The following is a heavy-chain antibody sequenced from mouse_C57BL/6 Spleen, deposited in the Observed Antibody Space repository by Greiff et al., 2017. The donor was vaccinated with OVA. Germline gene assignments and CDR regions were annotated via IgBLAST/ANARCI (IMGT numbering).Heavy chain of an antibody. CDR1: GYTFTEYT. D-gene: IGHD2-4*01. CDR2: FYPGSGSI. J-gene: IGHJ2*01. Sequence: VQLQESGAELVKPGASVKLSCKASGYTFTEYTIHWVKQRSGQGLEWIGWFYPGSGSIKYNEKFKDKATLTADKSSSTAYMELSRLTSEDSAVYFCSRPEEYPTMITTGFDYWGQGTTLTVSS. CDR3: SRPEEYPTMITTGFDY. V-gene: IGHV1-62-2*01.